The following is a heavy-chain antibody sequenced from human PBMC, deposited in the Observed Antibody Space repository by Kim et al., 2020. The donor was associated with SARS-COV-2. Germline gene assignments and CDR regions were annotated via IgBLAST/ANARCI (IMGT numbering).Heavy chain of an antibody. Sequence: SVKVSCKASGFTFTSSAVQWVRQARGQRLEWIGWIVVGSGNTNYAQKFQERVTITRDMSTSTAYMELSSLRSEDTAVYYCAASLLLHYYDSSGYYETRRNGFGFDYWGQGTLVTVSS. CDR2: IVVGSGNT. CDR1: GFTFTSSA. J-gene: IGHJ4*02. D-gene: IGHD3-22*01. CDR3: AASLLLHYYDSSGYYETRRNGFGFDY. V-gene: IGHV1-58*01.